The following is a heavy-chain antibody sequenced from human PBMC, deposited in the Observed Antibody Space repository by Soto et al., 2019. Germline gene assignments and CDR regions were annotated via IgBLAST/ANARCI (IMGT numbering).Heavy chain of an antibody. D-gene: IGHD1-26*01. CDR2: ISAYNGNT. CDR1: GYTLSNYG. V-gene: IGHV1-18*01. Sequence: ASVNVSLKASGYTLSNYGISWVRQAPGQGLEWMGRISAYNGNTNYAQKLQGRVTMTTDTSTSTAYMELRSLRSDDTAVYYCARVVGALGHWFDPWGQGTLVTVSS. J-gene: IGHJ5*02. CDR3: ARVVGALGHWFDP.